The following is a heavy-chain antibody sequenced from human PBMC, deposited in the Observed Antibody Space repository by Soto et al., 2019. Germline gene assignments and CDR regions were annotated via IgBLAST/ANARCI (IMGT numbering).Heavy chain of an antibody. D-gene: IGHD6-13*01. CDR1: GFTVSNNF. V-gene: IGHV3-53*01. CDR3: AKSALAAAGTGPFDY. CDR2: IYSGGGT. J-gene: IGHJ4*02. Sequence: GSLRLSCAASGFTVSNNFMSWVRQAPGKGLEWVSLIYSGGGTYYADSVEGRFTISRDNSMNTLYLQMNSLGAEDTAVYYCAKSALAAAGTGPFDYWGQGTLVTVS.